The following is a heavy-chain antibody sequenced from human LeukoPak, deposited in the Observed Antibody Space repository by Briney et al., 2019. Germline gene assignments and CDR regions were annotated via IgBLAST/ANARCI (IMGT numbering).Heavy chain of an antibody. CDR2: ITGSGSGGRT. CDR3: AKAGSIRFDY. CDR1: GFTFSSSA. Sequence: GGSLRLSCAASGFTFSSSAMSWVRQAPGKGLEWVSGITGSGSGGRTYYADSVKGRFTISRDNSKNTMYLQMSSLRAEGTAVYYCAKAGSIRFDYWGQGALVTVSS. V-gene: IGHV3-23*01. D-gene: IGHD1-26*01. J-gene: IGHJ4*02.